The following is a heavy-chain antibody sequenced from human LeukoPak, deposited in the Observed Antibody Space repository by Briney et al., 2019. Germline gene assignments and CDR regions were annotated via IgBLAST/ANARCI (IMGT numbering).Heavy chain of an antibody. J-gene: IGHJ4*02. CDR3: ARGNGEQQLTGDY. D-gene: IGHD6-13*01. CDR2: VYYTGGT. Sequence: PSQTLSLTCSVSGGSISSGDYYWTWICQPPGKGLEWIGYVYYTGGTDYNPSLRSRVTISVDTSKNQFSLKLTSVTAADTAVYYCARGNGEQQLTGDYWGQGTLVTVSS. CDR1: GGSISSGDYY. V-gene: IGHV4-30-4*01.